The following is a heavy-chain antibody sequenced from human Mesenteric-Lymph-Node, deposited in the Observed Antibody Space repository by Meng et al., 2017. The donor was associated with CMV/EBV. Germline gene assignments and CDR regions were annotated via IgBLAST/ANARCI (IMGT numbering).Heavy chain of an antibody. CDR1: GSSISSGYY. D-gene: IGHD2-2*03. J-gene: IGHJ4*02. Sequence: SETLSLTCTVSGSSISSGYYWGWIRQPPGKGLEWIGSIYHSGNTYYNPSLKSRVTISVDTSKNQFSLKPSSVTAADTAVYYCARGGYCSSTSCYLVGYFDYWGQGTLVTVSS. V-gene: IGHV4-38-2*02. CDR3: ARGGYCSSTSCYLVGYFDY. CDR2: IYHSGNT.